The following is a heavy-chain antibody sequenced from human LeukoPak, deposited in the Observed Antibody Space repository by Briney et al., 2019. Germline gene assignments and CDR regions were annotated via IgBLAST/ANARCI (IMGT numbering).Heavy chain of an antibody. J-gene: IGHJ3*02. V-gene: IGHV3-21*01. CDR2: ISMSSSYI. Sequence: PGGSLRLSCAASGFTFSSYTMNWVRQAPGKGLEWVSSISMSSSYIKYADSVKGRFTISRDNAKNALYLQINSLRAEDTAVYYCARDPASDAFDIWGQGTVVTVSS. CDR3: ARDPASDAFDI. CDR1: GFTFSSYT.